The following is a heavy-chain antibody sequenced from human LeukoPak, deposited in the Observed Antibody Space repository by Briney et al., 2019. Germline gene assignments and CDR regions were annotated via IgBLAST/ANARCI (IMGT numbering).Heavy chain of an antibody. V-gene: IGHV3-33*01. CDR2: IWYDGSNK. CDR3: ARLTHSNAMDV. CDR1: GFTFSSYG. D-gene: IGHD2-15*01. Sequence: GGSLRLSCAASGFTFSSYGMHWVRQAPGKGPEWVAVIWYDGSNKYYADSVKGRFTISRDNSKNTLCLQMNSLRAEDTAVYYCARLTHSNAMDVWGQGTTVTVS. J-gene: IGHJ6*02.